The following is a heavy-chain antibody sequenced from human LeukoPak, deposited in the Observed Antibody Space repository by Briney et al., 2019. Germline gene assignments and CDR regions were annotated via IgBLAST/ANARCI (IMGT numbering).Heavy chain of an antibody. CDR1: GYTFTSYD. J-gene: IGHJ3*02. CDR2: MNPNSGNT. Sequence: ASVKVSCKASGYTFTSYDINWVRQATGQGLEWMGWMNPNSGNTGYTQKFQGRVTMTRNTSTSTAYMGLSSLRSEDTAVYYCARGLGTYYDFWSGYLAITGTQNDAFDIWGQGTMVTVSS. D-gene: IGHD3-3*01. CDR3: ARGLGTYYDFWSGYLAITGTQNDAFDI. V-gene: IGHV1-8*01.